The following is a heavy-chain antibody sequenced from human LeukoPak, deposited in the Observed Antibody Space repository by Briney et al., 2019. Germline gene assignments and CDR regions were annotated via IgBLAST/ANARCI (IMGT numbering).Heavy chain of an antibody. V-gene: IGHV3-53*01. CDR3: ARVRGGYYFDY. CDR2: IYSGGST. J-gene: IGHJ4*02. Sequence: GGSLRLSCAASGFTVSSNYMTWVRQAPGKGLEWVSVIYSGGSTYYADSVKGRFTIPRDNSKNTLYLQMNSLRAEDTAVYYCARVRGGYYFDYWGQGTLVTVSS. CDR1: GFTVSSNY. D-gene: IGHD3-10*01.